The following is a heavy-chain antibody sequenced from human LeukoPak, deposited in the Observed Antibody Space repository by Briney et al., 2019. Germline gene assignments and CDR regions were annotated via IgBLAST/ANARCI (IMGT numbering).Heavy chain of an antibody. CDR3: ASLAVAGLSEGY. D-gene: IGHD6-19*01. J-gene: IGHJ4*02. CDR2: IYYSGST. Sequence: MTSETLSLTCTVSGGSISGSSYYWAWIRQPPGKGLEWIASIYYSGSTYYNPSLKSRVTISVDTSRNQFSLKLSSVTAADTAVYYCASLAVAGLSEGYWGQGTLVIVSS. CDR1: GGSISGSSYY. V-gene: IGHV4-39*01.